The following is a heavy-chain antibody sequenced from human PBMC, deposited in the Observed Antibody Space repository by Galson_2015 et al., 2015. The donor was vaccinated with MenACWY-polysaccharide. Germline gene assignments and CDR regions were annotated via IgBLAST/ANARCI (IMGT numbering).Heavy chain of an antibody. V-gene: IGHV4-39*01. CDR1: GGSISSTTYV. D-gene: IGHD2-8*01. CDR3: ARPKPVNGWFDP. CDR2: IHYSGST. Sequence: TLSLTCTVSGGSISSTTYVRAWIRQPPGKGLEWVGSIHYSGSTTYNSSLKSRVTISVDTSKNQFSLKLSSVTAADTAVYYCARPKPVNGWFDPWGQGTLVTVSS. J-gene: IGHJ5*02.